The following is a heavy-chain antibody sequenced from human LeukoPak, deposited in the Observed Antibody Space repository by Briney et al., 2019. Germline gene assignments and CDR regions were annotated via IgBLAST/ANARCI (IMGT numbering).Heavy chain of an antibody. Sequence: QPGRSLRLSCAASGFTFSSYGMHWVRRAPGKGLEWVAVIWYDGSNKYYADSVKGRFTISRDNSKNTLYLQMNSLRAEDTAVYYCARDGRDGYKDYWGQGTLVTVSS. D-gene: IGHD5-24*01. CDR2: IWYDGSNK. V-gene: IGHV3-33*01. CDR1: GFTFSSYG. CDR3: ARDGRDGYKDY. J-gene: IGHJ4*02.